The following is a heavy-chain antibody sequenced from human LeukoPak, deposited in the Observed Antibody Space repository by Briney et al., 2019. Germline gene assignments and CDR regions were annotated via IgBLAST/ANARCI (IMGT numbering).Heavy chain of an antibody. V-gene: IGHV4-59*11. D-gene: IGHD3-22*01. Sequence: PSETLSLTCTVSGGSISSHYWSWIRQPPGKGLEWIGYIYYSGSTNYNPSLKSRVTISVDTSKNQFSLKLSSVTAADTAVYYCARALPEYYDSSGFFEYFDYWGQGTLVTVSS. CDR3: ARALPEYYDSSGFFEYFDY. CDR1: GGSISSHY. J-gene: IGHJ4*02. CDR2: IYYSGST.